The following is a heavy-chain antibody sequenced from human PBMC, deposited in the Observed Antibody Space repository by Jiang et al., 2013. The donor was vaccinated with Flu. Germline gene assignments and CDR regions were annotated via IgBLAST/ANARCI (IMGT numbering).Heavy chain of an antibody. Sequence: SGAEVKKPGSSVKVSCKASGGTFSSYAISWVRQAPGQGLEWMGGIIPIFGTANYAQKFQGRVTITADESTSTAYMELSSLRSEDTAVYYCARQTQIAARIHYYYGMDVWGQGTTVTVSS. V-gene: IGHV1-69*01. J-gene: IGHJ6*02. D-gene: IGHD6-6*01. CDR1: GGTFSSYA. CDR3: ARQTQIAARIHYYYGMDV. CDR2: IIPIFGTA.